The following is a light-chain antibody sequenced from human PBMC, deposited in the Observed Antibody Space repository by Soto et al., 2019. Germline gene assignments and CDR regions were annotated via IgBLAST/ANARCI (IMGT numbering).Light chain of an antibody. CDR3: QQHNNCPLT. CDR1: QSVSSY. J-gene: IGKJ1*01. CDR2: DAS. Sequence: EIVLTQSPATLSLSAGERATLSCRASQSVSSYLAWYQQKPGQAPRLLIYDASNLATGIPARFSGSGSGTDFTLTISSLQPDDFPLYYYQQHNNCPLTFGQGTKVYIK. V-gene: IGKV3-11*01.